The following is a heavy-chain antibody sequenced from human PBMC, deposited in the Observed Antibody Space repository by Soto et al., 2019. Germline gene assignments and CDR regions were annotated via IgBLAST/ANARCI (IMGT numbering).Heavy chain of an antibody. J-gene: IGHJ4*02. D-gene: IGHD2-2*01. V-gene: IGHV4-31*03. Sequence: SETLSLTCPVSGGSISSGGYYWSWIRQHPGKGLEWIGYIYYSGSTYYNPSLKSRVTISVGTSKNQFSPKLSSVTAADTAVYYCARARRDCSSTSCRHLDYWGQGTLVTVSS. CDR2: IYYSGST. CDR1: GGSISSGGYY. CDR3: ARARRDCSSTSCRHLDY.